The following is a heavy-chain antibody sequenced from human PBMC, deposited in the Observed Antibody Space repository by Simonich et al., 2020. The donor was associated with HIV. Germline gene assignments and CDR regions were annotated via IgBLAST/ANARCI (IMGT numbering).Heavy chain of an antibody. CDR3: ARDVDC. CDR2: INPNSGGT. Sequence: QVQLVQSGAEVKKPGASVKVSCKASGYTFTTYYLDWVRQAPGQGLERMGRINPNSGGTNYAQKFQGRVTMTRDTTISTAYMELSSLRSDDTAVYYCARDVDCWGQGTLVTVSS. J-gene: IGHJ4*02. V-gene: IGHV1-2*06. CDR1: GYTFTTYY.